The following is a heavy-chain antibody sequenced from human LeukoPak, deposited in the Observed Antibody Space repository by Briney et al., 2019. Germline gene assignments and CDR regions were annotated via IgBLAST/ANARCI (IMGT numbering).Heavy chain of an antibody. Sequence: PGGSLGLSCAASGFTFSSYGMHWVRQAPGKGLEWVAVISYDGSNKYYADSVKGRFTISRDNSKNTLYLQMNSLRAEDTAVYYCAKDPSGTNDYWGQGTLVTVSS. CDR2: ISYDGSNK. J-gene: IGHJ4*02. D-gene: IGHD1-26*01. CDR3: AKDPSGTNDY. V-gene: IGHV3-30*18. CDR1: GFTFSSYG.